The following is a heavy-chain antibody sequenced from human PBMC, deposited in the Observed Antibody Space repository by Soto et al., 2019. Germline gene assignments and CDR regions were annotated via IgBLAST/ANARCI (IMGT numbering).Heavy chain of an antibody. CDR1: GFTFSSYA. CDR2: ISGSGGST. V-gene: IGHV3-23*01. CDR3: AKEVYDCSSTSCYACFDY. Sequence: GGSLRLSCAASGFTFSSYAMSWVRQAPGKGLEWVSAISGSGGSTYYADSVKGRFTISRDNSKNTLYLQMNSLRAEDTAVYYCAKEVYDCSSTSCYACFDYWGQGTLVTVSS. D-gene: IGHD2-2*01. J-gene: IGHJ4*02.